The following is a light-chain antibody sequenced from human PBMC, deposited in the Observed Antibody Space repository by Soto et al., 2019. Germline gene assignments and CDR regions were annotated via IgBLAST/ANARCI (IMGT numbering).Light chain of an antibody. CDR2: EGF. Sequence: QSVRTQPASVSGSPGQSITFSCTGTSSDIGNYNLVSWYQQYPGKAPKLIIYEGFKRPSGVSDRFSGSKLGNTASLTISGLQAEDEADYYCFSYATNTTFWAFGGGTKLPVL. CDR3: FSYATNTTFWA. J-gene: IGLJ3*02. V-gene: IGLV2-23*01. CDR1: SSDIGNYNL.